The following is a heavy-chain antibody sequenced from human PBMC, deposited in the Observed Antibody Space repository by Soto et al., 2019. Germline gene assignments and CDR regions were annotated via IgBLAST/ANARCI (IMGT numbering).Heavy chain of an antibody. CDR2: IYYNGNN. J-gene: IGHJ4*02. Sequence: QVQLQESGPRLVKPSQTLSLTCIVSGASLSSGDYYWSWIRQPPGKGLEWIAFIYYNGNNFYNPSLKRRVTIAIDTSNTQFSLTVRAVTAADTAVYYCARERRGGDSNGGVDYWGQGTLVTVSS. D-gene: IGHD2-21*02. CDR3: ARERRGGDSNGGVDY. CDR1: GASLSSGDYY. V-gene: IGHV4-30-4*01.